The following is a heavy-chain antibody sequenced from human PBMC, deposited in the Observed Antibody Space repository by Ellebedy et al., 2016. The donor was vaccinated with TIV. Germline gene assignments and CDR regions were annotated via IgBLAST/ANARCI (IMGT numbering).Heavy chain of an antibody. CDR2: LSRGGTFL. CDR3: ARDQTTSLYDSSGSPPDAFEI. J-gene: IGHJ3*02. V-gene: IGHV3-21*04. Sequence: PGGSLRLSCAASGFTFSSYSMHWVRQAPGKGLEWVSSLSRGGTFLYYADSVRGRFTISRDNAKNSLFLQMDGLRAEDTAMYYCARDQTTSLYDSSGSPPDAFEIWGHGTMVTVSS. D-gene: IGHD3-22*01. CDR1: GFTFSSYS.